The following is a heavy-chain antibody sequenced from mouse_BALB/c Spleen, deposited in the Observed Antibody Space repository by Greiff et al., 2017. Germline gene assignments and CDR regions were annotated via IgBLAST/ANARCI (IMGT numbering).Heavy chain of an antibody. V-gene: IGHV3-2*02. D-gene: IGHD2-14*01. J-gene: IGHJ3*01. Sequence: EVQLVESGPGLVKPSQSLSLTCTVTGYSITSDYAWNWIRQFPGNKLEWMGYISYSGSTSYNPSLKSRISITRDTSKNQFFLQLNSVTTEDTATYYCARKGGYDQFAYWGQGTLVTVSA. CDR2: ISYSGST. CDR1: GYSITSDYA. CDR3: ARKGGYDQFAY.